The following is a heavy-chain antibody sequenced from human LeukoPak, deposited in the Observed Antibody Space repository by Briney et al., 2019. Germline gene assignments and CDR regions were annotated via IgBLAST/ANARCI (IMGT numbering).Heavy chain of an antibody. CDR3: ARGYDILTGYYNVLAY. V-gene: IGHV3-53*01. D-gene: IGHD3-9*01. CDR2: IYSGGST. CDR1: GLTVSSNY. Sequence: GGSLRLSCAASGLTVSSNYMSWVRQAPGKGLELVSVIYSGGSTYYADSVKGRFTISRDNSKNTLYLQMNSLRAEDTAVYYCARGYDILTGYYNVLAYWGQGTLVTVSS. J-gene: IGHJ4*02.